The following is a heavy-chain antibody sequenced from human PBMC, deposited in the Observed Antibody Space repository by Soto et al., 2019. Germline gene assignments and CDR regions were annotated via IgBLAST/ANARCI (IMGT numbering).Heavy chain of an antibody. D-gene: IGHD4-17*01. CDR2: TYHSGTP. J-gene: IGHJ5*02. CDR3: ARVTYGDYVGDFGP. Sequence: QLKLQESGSRLVKSSETLSLTCAVSGDTISTGGYSWPWIRQPPGKALEWIGHTYHSGTPYYNPSPSGRVIISVGRSEHQVSLKLSSVTAADTAVYYCARVTYGDYVGDFGPLGHATVVPVSS. V-gene: IGHV4-30-2*01. CDR1: GDTISTGGYS.